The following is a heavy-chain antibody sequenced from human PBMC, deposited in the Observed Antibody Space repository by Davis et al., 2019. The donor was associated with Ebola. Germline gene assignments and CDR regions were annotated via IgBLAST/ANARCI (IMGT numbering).Heavy chain of an antibody. D-gene: IGHD3-22*01. CDR1: GYTFSSYG. V-gene: IGHV1-18*01. J-gene: IGHJ4*02. CDR3: AREFGLDSSAPFDY. CDR2: ISAYNGNT. Sequence: ASVKVSCKASGYTFSSYGISWVRQAPGQGLEWMGWISAYNGNTNYAQKLQGRVTITADESTSTAYMELSSLRSEDTAVYYCAREFGLDSSAPFDYWGQGTLVTVSS.